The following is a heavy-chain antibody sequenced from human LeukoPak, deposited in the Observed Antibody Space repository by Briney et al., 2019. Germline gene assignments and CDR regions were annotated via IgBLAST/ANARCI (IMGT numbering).Heavy chain of an antibody. CDR2: INPSGGST. CDR1: GYTFTSYY. D-gene: IGHD4-17*01. Sequence: ASVKVSCKASGYTFTSYYMHWVRQAPGQGLEWMGIINPSGGSTSYAQKFQGRVTMTRDTSTSTVYMELSSLRSEDTAVYYCAATVTTTYYFDYWGQGTLDTVSS. V-gene: IGHV1-46*01. J-gene: IGHJ4*02. CDR3: AATVTTTYYFDY.